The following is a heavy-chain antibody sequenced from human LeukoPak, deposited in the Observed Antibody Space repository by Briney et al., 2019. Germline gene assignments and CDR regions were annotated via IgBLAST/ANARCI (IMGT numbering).Heavy chain of an antibody. CDR1: GFTFRSYY. J-gene: IGHJ4*02. CDR3: ARAYWSGGSCYTFDY. CDR2: ISSSSSYI. D-gene: IGHD2-15*01. V-gene: IGHV3-21*01. Sequence: GGSLRLSCAASGFTFRSYYMNCVRQAPGKGLEWVSSISSSSSYIYYADSVKGRFTISRDTAKNSLYLQMNSLRAEDTAVYYCARAYWSGGSCYTFDYWGQGTLVTVSS.